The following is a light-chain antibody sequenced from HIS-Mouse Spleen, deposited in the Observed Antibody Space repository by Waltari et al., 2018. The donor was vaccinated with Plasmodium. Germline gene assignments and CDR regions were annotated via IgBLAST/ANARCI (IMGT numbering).Light chain of an antibody. CDR1: SSDVWSYNL. J-gene: IGLJ3*02. V-gene: IGLV2-23*01. Sequence: QSALTQPASVSGSPGQSITISCTGTSSDVWSYNLFSWYQQHPGKAPKLMIYEGSTRPSGVSNRFSGSKSGNTASLTISGLQAEDEADYYCCSYAGSSTNWVFGGGTKLTVL. CDR2: EGS. CDR3: CSYAGSSTNWV.